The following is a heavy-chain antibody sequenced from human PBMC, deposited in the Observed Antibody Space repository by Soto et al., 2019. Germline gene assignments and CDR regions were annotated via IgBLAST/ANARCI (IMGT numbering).Heavy chain of an antibody. CDR3: ARGVAMGVDX. Sequence: GGSLRLSCTAAGFTFNTPLMHWVRQAPGKGPVWVSGIDFDGITTNYANSVKGRLTVSRDKAKNTVYLHVNLLRDEETAVYYCARGVAMGVDXWGQGTLVTVSX. J-gene: IGHJ4*02. CDR2: IDFDGITT. CDR1: GFTFNTPL. V-gene: IGHV3-74*01. D-gene: IGHD1-26*01.